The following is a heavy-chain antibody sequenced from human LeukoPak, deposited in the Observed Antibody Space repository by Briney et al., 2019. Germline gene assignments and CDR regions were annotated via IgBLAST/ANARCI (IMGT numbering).Heavy chain of an antibody. V-gene: IGHV1-8*01. Sequence: GASVKVSCKASGYTFTSYDINWVRQATGQGLEWMGWMSPNSGNTGYAQKFQGRVTMTRNTSISTAYMELSSLRSEDTAMYYCARGVLVYCSSTSCYQRFDPWGQGTLVTVSS. CDR3: ARGVLVYCSSTSCYQRFDP. CDR1: GYTFTSYD. CDR2: MSPNSGNT. D-gene: IGHD2-2*01. J-gene: IGHJ5*02.